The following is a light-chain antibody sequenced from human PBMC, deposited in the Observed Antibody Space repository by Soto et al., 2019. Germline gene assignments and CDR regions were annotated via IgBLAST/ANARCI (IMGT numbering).Light chain of an antibody. Sequence: QSVLTQPASVSGSPGQSITISCTGTSSDVGGYNLVSWYQQHPGKAPKLMIYEGSKRPSGVSNRFSGSKSGNTASLTISGLQAEDAAYYYCCSYAGSSTFVVFGGGTKVTVL. V-gene: IGLV2-23*01. CDR3: CSYAGSSTFVV. CDR1: SSDVGGYNL. CDR2: EGS. J-gene: IGLJ2*01.